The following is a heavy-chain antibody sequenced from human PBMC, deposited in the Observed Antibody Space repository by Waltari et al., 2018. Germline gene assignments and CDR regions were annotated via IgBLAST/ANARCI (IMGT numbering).Heavy chain of an antibody. CDR3: ARYYYGSGRSGFDY. J-gene: IGHJ4*02. V-gene: IGHV1-2*06. D-gene: IGHD3-10*01. CDR2: INTNSGDT. Sequence: QVQLVQSGAEVKKPGASVKVSCKASGYTFTDYYLHWVRQAPGQGLEWMGRINTNSGDTIYVQKFQGRVTMTRDTSISTAYMELSSLRSDDSAVYYCARYYYGSGRSGFDYWGQGTLVTVSS. CDR1: GYTFTDYY.